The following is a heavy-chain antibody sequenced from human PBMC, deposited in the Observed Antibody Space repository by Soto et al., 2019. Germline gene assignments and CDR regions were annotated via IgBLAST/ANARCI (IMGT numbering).Heavy chain of an antibody. CDR2: MNAKSGDT. D-gene: IGHD3-16*01. V-gene: IGHV1-8*01. CDR1: GYTFSDFD. Sequence: ASVKVSCKASGYTFSDFDVNWLRQAAGQGPEWMGWMNAKSGDTLSAQRLQGKFNMTWDTSLSTAYMEVGSLTSDDAAIYYCARGNPFNYAGFDVWGQGTTVTVSS. J-gene: IGHJ6*02. CDR3: ARGNPFNYAGFDV.